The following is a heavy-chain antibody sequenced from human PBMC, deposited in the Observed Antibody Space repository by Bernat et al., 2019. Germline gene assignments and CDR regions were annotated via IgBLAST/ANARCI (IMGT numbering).Heavy chain of an antibody. D-gene: IGHD2-2*01. CDR2: IWYDGSNK. CDR1: GFTFSSYG. CDR3: AKGSHGYQLRFGAFDI. Sequence: QVQLVESGGGVVQPGRSLRLSCAASGFTFSSYGMHWVRQAPGKGLEWVAVIWYDGSNKYYADSVKGRFTISRDNSKNTLYLQMNSLRAEDTAVYYCAKGSHGYQLRFGAFDIWGQGTMVTVSS. J-gene: IGHJ3*02. V-gene: IGHV3-33*06.